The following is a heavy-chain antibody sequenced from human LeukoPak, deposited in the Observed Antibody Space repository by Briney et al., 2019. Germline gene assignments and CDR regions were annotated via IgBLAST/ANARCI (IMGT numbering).Heavy chain of an antibody. CDR3: ARDSGAGDYDY. V-gene: IGHV3-74*03. Sequence: GRSLRLSCVASGFTFSRYWMQWVRQAPGKGLVWVSRINTDGSSTAYADSVKGRFTISRDNAKNTLYLQMNSLRAEDTAVYYCARDSGAGDYDYWGQGTLVTVSS. J-gene: IGHJ4*02. CDR1: GFTFSRYW. D-gene: IGHD4-17*01. CDR2: INTDGSST.